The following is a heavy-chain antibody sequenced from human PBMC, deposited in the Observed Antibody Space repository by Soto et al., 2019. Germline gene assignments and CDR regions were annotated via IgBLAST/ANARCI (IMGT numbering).Heavy chain of an antibody. Sequence: PSETLSLTCTVSGASITTQYWSWIRQPPGQGLEWIGFIYNSGNAIYNPSLRGRVTISADTSKNQVSLKLTSVSAADTAVYYCARGADYSKVGYWGQGTPVTVSS. CDR3: ARGADYSKVGY. J-gene: IGHJ4*02. D-gene: IGHD4-4*01. CDR2: IYNSGNA. CDR1: GASITTQY. V-gene: IGHV4-59*11.